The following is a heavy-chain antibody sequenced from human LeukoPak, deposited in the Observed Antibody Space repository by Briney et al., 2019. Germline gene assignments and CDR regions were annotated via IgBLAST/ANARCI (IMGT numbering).Heavy chain of an antibody. V-gene: IGHV3-49*04. Sequence: PGGSLRLSCTASGFTFGDYTMTWVRQAPGKGLEWVGFIRNKAFGGTTEYAASVKGRFTISRDDSKSIAYLQMNSLKTEDTALYYCSSRDSTGPGFDYWDQGTLVTVSS. D-gene: IGHD1-14*01. CDR2: IRNKAFGGTT. J-gene: IGHJ4*02. CDR1: GFTFGDYT. CDR3: SSRDSTGPGFDY.